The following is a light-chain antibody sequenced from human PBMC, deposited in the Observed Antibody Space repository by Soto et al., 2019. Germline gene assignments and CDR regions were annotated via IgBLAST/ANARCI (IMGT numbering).Light chain of an antibody. CDR3: SSYTSSSRV. J-gene: IGLJ1*01. CDR1: SSDIGGYDH. Sequence: QSALTQTPSASGSPGQSVTISCTGTSSDIGGYDHVSWYQQHPGKAPKVMIYEVTKRPSGVPDRFSGSKAGNTASLTVFGLQAEDEADYYCSSYTSSSRVFGTGTKLTVL. V-gene: IGLV2-8*01. CDR2: EVT.